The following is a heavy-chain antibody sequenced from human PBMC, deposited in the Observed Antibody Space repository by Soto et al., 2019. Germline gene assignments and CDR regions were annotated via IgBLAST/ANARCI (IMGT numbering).Heavy chain of an antibody. V-gene: IGHV5-51*01. Sequence: PGESLQISCEPPGFSQNTYWIARDRQMPGKGLEWMGAIFPGDSDTKYSPSFEGQVTISADKSISTAYLQWSSLKASDTAMYYCARPSARSHYGMDVWGQGTTVTVSS. J-gene: IGHJ6*02. CDR2: IFPGDSDT. CDR1: GFSQNTYW. D-gene: IGHD6-25*01. CDR3: ARPSARSHYGMDV.